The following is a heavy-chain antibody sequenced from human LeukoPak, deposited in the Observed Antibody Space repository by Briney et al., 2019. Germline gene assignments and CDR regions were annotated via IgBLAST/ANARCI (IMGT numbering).Heavy chain of an antibody. CDR1: GFTFSSYA. Sequence: GGSLRLSCAASGFTFSSYAMHWVRQAPGKGLEWVAVISYDGSNKYYADSVKGRFTISRDNSKNTLHLQMNSLRAEDTAVYYCARDSPVVTLTYYFDYWGQGTLVTVSS. D-gene: IGHD4-23*01. CDR3: ARDSPVVTLTYYFDY. CDR2: ISYDGSNK. V-gene: IGHV3-30*04. J-gene: IGHJ4*02.